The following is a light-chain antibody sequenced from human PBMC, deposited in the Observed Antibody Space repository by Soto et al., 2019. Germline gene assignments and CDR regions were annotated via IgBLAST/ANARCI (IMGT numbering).Light chain of an antibody. CDR1: QSISSW. J-gene: IGKJ1*01. CDR3: QQYNTYSRT. Sequence: DIQMTQSPSTLSASVGDRVTITCRASQSISSWLAWYHHKPGKAPKLLIYKASTLDDGVPSRFSGSGSGTEFTLTISSLQPDDFATYYCQQYNTYSRTFGQGTKVEIK. V-gene: IGKV1-5*03. CDR2: KAS.